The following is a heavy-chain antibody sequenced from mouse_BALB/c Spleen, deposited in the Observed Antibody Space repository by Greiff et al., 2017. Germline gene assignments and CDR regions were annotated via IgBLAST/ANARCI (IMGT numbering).Heavy chain of an antibody. CDR2: INPSTGYT. Sequence: QVHVKQSGAELAKPGASVKMSCKASGYTFTSYWMHWVKQRPGQGLEWIGYINPSTGYTEYNQKFKDKATLTADKSSSTAYMQLSSLTSEDSAVYYCAREYGNYGFAYWGQGTLVTVSA. D-gene: IGHD2-10*02. J-gene: IGHJ3*01. CDR1: GYTFTSYW. V-gene: IGHV1-7*01. CDR3: AREYGNYGFAY.